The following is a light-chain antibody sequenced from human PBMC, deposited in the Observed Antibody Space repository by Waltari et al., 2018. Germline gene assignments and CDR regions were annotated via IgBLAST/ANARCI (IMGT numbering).Light chain of an antibody. V-gene: IGKV3-20*01. Sequence: EIVLTQSPGTLSLSPGETATLSCRASQTVTGSYLTWYQHKPGQAPRLLMYAASSRASGVPDRFSGSGSGTEFTLTISRLEPEDFAVYYCQQYGNSGSFGPGTTVDI. CDR1: QTVTGSY. CDR2: AAS. J-gene: IGKJ3*01. CDR3: QQYGNSGS.